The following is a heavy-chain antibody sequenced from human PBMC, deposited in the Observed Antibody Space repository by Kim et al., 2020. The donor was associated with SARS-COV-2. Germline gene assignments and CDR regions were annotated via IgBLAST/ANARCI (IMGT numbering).Heavy chain of an antibody. Sequence: KSYADSVKGRFTISRDNSKNTLYLQMNSLRAEDTAVYYCAKDILGPTPDYWGQGTLVTVSS. CDR2: K. CDR3: AKDILGPTPDY. V-gene: IGHV3-30*02. J-gene: IGHJ4*02.